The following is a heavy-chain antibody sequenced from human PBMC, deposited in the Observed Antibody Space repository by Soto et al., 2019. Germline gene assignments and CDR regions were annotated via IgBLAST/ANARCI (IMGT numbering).Heavy chain of an antibody. CDR3: ARDLIYDFWSGYWGSPLSTT. J-gene: IGHJ4*02. CDR1: GGSISSGGYY. CDR2: IYYSGST. V-gene: IGHV4-31*03. D-gene: IGHD3-3*01. Sequence: SETLSLTCTVSGGSISSGGYYWSWIRQHPGKGLEWIGYIYYSGSTYYNPSLKSRVTISVDTSKNQFSLKLSSVTAADTAVYYCARDLIYDFWSGYWGSPLSTTWGQGTLVTVSS.